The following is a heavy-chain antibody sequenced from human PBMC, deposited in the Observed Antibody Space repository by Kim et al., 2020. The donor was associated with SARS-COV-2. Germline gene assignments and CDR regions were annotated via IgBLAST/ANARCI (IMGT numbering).Heavy chain of an antibody. Sequence: ASVKVSCKASGYTFTSYAMHWVRQAPGQRLEWMGWINAGNGNTKYSQKFQGRVTITRDTSASTAYMELSSLRSEDTAVYYCARDRWRVAVAGTGDYWGQGTLVTVSS. D-gene: IGHD6-19*01. J-gene: IGHJ4*02. CDR2: INAGNGNT. CDR3: ARDRWRVAVAGTGDY. V-gene: IGHV1-3*01. CDR1: GYTFTSYA.